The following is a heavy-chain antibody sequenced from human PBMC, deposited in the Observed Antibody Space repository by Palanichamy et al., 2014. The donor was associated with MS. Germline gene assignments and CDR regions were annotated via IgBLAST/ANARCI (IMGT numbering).Heavy chain of an antibody. J-gene: IGHJ4*02. D-gene: IGHD3-10*01. CDR2: TNNDGSDT. V-gene: IGHV3-74*02. CDR1: GFTFSNYW. CDR3: ARGNRGPDY. Sequence: EVQVVEYGGGLVQPGGSLRLSCAASGFTFSNYWMHWIRQAPGKGLMWVSRTNNDGSDTVYADSVKGRFTMSRDNARNTLFLQMSSLRAEDTAVYYCARGNRGPDYWGQGAPVTVSS.